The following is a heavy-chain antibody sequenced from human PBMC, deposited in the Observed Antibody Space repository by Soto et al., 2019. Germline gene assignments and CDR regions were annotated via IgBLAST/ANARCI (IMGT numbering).Heavy chain of an antibody. CDR2: ISAYNGNT. Sequence: ASVKVSCKASGYTFTSYGISWVRQAPGQGLEWMGWISAYNGNTNYAQKLQGRVTMTTDTSTSTAYMELRSLRSDDTAVYYCAREMYGSSWTNDDFDSWGPGTMVTVSS. CDR3: AREMYGSSWTNDDFDS. J-gene: IGHJ3*02. D-gene: IGHD6-13*01. V-gene: IGHV1-18*01. CDR1: GYTFTSYG.